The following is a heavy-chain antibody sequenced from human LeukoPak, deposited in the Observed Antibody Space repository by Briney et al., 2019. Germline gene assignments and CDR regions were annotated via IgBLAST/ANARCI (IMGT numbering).Heavy chain of an antibody. CDR3: ARDPQSVRTTVRGVTRGWFDP. D-gene: IGHD3-10*01. V-gene: IGHV1-18*01. J-gene: IGHJ5*02. Sequence: ASVKVSCKASGYTFTSYGISWVRQAPGQGLEWMGWISAYNGNTNYAQKLQGRVTMTTDTSTSTAYMELRSLRSDDTAVYYCARDPQSVRTTVRGVTRGWFDPWGQGTLVTVSS. CDR1: GYTFTSYG. CDR2: ISAYNGNT.